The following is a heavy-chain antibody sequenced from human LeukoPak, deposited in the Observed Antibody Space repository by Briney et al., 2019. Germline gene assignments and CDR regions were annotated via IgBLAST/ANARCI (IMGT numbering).Heavy chain of an antibody. CDR2: IWYDGSNK. CDR3: ARGPYLDYGDYDWFDP. J-gene: IGHJ5*02. Sequence: GRSLRLSCAASGFTFSSYGLHWVRQAPGKGLEWVAVIWYDGSNKYYADSVKGRFTISRDNSKNTLYLQMNSLRAEDTAVYYCARGPYLDYGDYDWFDPWGQGTLVTVSS. CDR1: GFTFSSYG. D-gene: IGHD4-17*01. V-gene: IGHV3-33*01.